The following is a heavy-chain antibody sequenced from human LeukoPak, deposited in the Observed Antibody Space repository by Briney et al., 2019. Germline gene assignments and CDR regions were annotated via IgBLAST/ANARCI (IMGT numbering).Heavy chain of an antibody. CDR2: IKWNGGST. J-gene: IGHJ6*03. CDR1: GFTFYDFG. V-gene: IGHV3-20*04. D-gene: IGHD6-13*01. CDR3: ARGSTKYSSSWYSYYYYYYMDV. Sequence: GGSLRLSCAASGFTFYDFGMSWVRHAPGKGLEWVSGIKWNGGSTGYEDSVKGRFTISRDNAKDSLYLQMNSLRAEDTALYYCARGSTKYSSSWYSYYYYYYMDVWGKGTTVTVSS.